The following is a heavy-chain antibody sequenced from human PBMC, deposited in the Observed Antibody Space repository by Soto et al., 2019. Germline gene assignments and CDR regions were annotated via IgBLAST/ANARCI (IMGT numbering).Heavy chain of an antibody. Sequence: SETLSLTCTVSAGSISSGGYYWSWIRQHPGKGLEWIGYIYYSGSTYYNPSLKSRVTISVDTSKNQFSLKLSSVTAADTAVYYCVREKYEFWSGYYYYYVMDVWGQGTTVTVS. CDR1: AGSISSGGYY. CDR3: VREKYEFWSGYYYYYVMDV. V-gene: IGHV4-31*02. J-gene: IGHJ6*02. CDR2: IYYSGST. D-gene: IGHD3-3*01.